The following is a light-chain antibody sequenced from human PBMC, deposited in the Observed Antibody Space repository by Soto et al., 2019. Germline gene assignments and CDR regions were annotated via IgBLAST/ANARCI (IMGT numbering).Light chain of an antibody. V-gene: IGKV3-15*01. CDR2: DSS. Sequence: DIVLTQSPATLSVSPGESATLSCRDSQSVSRALAWYQHVPGQAPRLLISDSSTRATGVPARFSGSGSGTRFMLTISSLQAEDFAVYDGQQYNSWPPRDTFGQGTKLQ. CDR3: QQYNSWPPRDT. J-gene: IGKJ2*01. CDR1: QSVSRA.